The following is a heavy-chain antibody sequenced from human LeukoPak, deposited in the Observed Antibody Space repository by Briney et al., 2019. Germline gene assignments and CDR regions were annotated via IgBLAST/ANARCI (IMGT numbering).Heavy chain of an antibody. V-gene: IGHV3-74*01. CDR1: GFTFNSYW. CDR3: TMVYGDYYYYYYMDV. Sequence: GGSLRLSCAASGFTFNSYWMHWVRQAPGKGLVWVSHINSDGSSTSYADSVKGRFTISRDNAKNTVYLQMNSLRAEDTAVYYCTMVYGDYYYYYYMDVWGKGTTVTVSS. J-gene: IGHJ6*03. CDR2: INSDGSST. D-gene: IGHD4-17*01.